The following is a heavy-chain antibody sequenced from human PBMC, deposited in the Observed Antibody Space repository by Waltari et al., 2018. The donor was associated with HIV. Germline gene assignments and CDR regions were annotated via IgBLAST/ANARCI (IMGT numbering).Heavy chain of an antibody. CDR3: AKDQSVRGVLKGYFDY. Sequence: EVQLVESGGGLVQPGGSLRLSCAASGFTFSRYAMSWVRQAPGKGLEWVSAISGSGGSTYYADSVKGRFTISRDNSKNTLYLQMNSLRAEDTAVYYCAKDQSVRGVLKGYFDYWGQGTLVTVSS. CDR1: GFTFSRYA. D-gene: IGHD3-10*01. CDR2: ISGSGGST. V-gene: IGHV3-23*04. J-gene: IGHJ4*02.